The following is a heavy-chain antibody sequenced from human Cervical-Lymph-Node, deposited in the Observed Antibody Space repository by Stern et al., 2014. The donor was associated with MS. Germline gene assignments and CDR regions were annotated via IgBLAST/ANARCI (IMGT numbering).Heavy chain of an antibody. J-gene: IGHJ4*02. CDR1: GYTFTDYG. V-gene: IGHV1-18*01. CDR3: ARDDLGGAFDY. Sequence: QVQLVQSGAELKKPGASVKVSCKASGYTFTDYGIHWARQAPAQGLEWMGWIIAYNGNTNYAQKLQGRVTMTIDTSTDTAYMEMRSLTSDDTAVYYCARDDLGGAFDYWGQGALVTVSS. CDR2: IIAYNGNT.